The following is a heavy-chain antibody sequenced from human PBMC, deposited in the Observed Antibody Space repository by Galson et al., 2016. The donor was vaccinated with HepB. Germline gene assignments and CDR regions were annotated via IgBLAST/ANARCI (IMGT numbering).Heavy chain of an antibody. CDR2: ISVYNGHT. J-gene: IGHJ2*01. CDR3: ARNGDVLTGYQELWYFDV. CDR1: GYTFTSYG. V-gene: IGHV1-18*01. Sequence: SVKVSCKASGYTFTSYGISWVRQAPGQGLEWLGWISVYNGHTKNAEKLQDRVTMTTDTSTTTAYMELRSLTSDDTAIYYCARNGDVLTGYQELWYFDVWGRGTLVTVSS. D-gene: IGHD3-9*01.